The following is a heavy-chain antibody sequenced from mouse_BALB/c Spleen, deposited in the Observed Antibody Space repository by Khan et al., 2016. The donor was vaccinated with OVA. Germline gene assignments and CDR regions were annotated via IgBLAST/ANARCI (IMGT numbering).Heavy chain of an antibody. CDR2: FDPETGDT. CDR1: GYTFSDYE. CDR3: TRRMDY. Sequence: QMQLGESGAELVRPGASVTLSCKASGYTFSDYEMHWVKQTPVHGLEWIGTFDPETGDTAYNQKFKGKATLTADKSSSTAYMELRSLTSEDSAVYCCTRRMDYWGQGTSVTVSS. J-gene: IGHJ4*01. V-gene: IGHV1-15*01.